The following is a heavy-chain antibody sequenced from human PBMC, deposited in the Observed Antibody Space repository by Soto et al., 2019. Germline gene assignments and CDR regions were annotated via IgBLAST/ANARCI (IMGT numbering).Heavy chain of an antibody. CDR2: INPNSGDT. Sequence: ASVKVSCKXSGYTFTGHYMHWVRQAPGQGLEWMGWINPNSGDTNFAQKFHGRVTMTRDTSISTTYMELGRLTSDDTALYYCARYAEDYYYGMDVWGQGTTVTVSS. J-gene: IGHJ6*02. CDR1: GYTFTGHY. CDR3: ARYAEDYYYGMDV. V-gene: IGHV1-2*02. D-gene: IGHD3-16*01.